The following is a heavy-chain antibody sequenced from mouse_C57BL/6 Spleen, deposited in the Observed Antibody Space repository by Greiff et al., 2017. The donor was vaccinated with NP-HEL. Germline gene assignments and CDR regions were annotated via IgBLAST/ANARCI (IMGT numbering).Heavy chain of an antibody. D-gene: IGHD2-4*01. CDR2: INPSSGYT. V-gene: IGHV1-4*01. CDR1: GYTFTSYT. CDR3: ARCRYYDYDWFAY. J-gene: IGHJ3*01. Sequence: QVQLQQSGAELARPGASVKMSCKASGYTFTSYTMHWVKQMPGQGLEWIGYINPSSGYTKYNQKFKDKATLTADKSSSTAYMQLSSLTSEDSAVYYCARCRYYDYDWFAYWGQGTLVTVSA.